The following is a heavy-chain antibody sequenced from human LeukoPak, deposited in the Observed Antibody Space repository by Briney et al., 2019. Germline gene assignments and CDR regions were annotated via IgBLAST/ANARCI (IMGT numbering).Heavy chain of an antibody. D-gene: IGHD6-13*01. J-gene: IGHJ4*02. CDR1: GGSISSGDYY. V-gene: IGHV4-31*03. Sequence: SQTLSLTCTVSGGSISSGDYYWNWIRQHPGKGLEWIGYIYYSGTTCYNPSLKSRVTISVDTSKNQFSLKLSSVTAADTAVYYCARNRYSSSWYPFDYWGQGTLVTVSS. CDR3: ARNRYSSSWYPFDY. CDR2: IYYSGTT.